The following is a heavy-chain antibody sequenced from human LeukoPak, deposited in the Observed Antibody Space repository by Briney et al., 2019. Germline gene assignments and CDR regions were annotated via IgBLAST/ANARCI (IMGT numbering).Heavy chain of an antibody. CDR3: AKDFWWELLEGFFDY. J-gene: IGHJ4*02. V-gene: IGHV3-23*01. Sequence: GGSLRGSCAASGFNCSSYAMSWVRQAPGKGLEWVSAISGSGGSTYYADSVKGRFTISRDNSKNTLYLQMNSLRAEDTAVYYCAKDFWWELLEGFFDYWGQGTLVTVSS. CDR2: ISGSGGST. D-gene: IGHD1-26*01. CDR1: GFNCSSYA.